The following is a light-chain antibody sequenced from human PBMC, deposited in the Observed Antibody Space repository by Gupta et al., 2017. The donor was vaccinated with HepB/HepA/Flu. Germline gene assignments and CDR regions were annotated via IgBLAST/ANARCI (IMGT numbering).Light chain of an antibody. J-gene: IGKJ2*01. CDR2: CAS. CDR3: QQDDGTPPT. Sequence: DIVMTQSPDSVALSLGERATITCKSSRNFLHSSTNKNYLAWYQQKPGQPPRLLIYCASTRESGVPDRFGGRGSATHFTLTISSLQAETVAVYFCQQDDGTPPTFGLGTKLEIK. V-gene: IGKV4-1*01. CDR1: RNFLHSSTNKNY.